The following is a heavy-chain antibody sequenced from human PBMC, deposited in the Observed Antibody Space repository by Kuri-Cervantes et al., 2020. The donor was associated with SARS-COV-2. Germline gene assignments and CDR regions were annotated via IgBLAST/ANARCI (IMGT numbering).Heavy chain of an antibody. Sequence: SVKVSCKASGGNFSGEVVSWVRQAPGQGLEWMGGFIPMSGTSNYAQKFQGRLTISADEYTNTAYMELSGLRSEDTAVYYCARGEEAGKTIFGVVPGAKYFDLWGRGTLVTVSS. CDR2: FIPMSGTS. CDR1: GGNFSGEV. V-gene: IGHV1-69*13. D-gene: IGHD3-3*01. CDR3: ARGEEAGKTIFGVVPGAKYFDL. J-gene: IGHJ2*01.